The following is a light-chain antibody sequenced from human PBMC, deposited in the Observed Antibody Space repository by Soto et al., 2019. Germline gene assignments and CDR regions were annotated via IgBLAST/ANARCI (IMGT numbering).Light chain of an antibody. CDR2: LGS. V-gene: IGKV2-28*01. CDR1: QSLLHNNGYNY. J-gene: IGKJ1*01. CDR3: MQALQTRST. Sequence: DIVMTQSPLSLPVTPGEPASISCRSSQSLLHNNGYNYLDWYLQKPGQSPQLLIYLGSNRASGVPDRFSGSGSGTDFTLKISRVEAEDVGVYYCMQALQTRSTFGQGTKVEIK.